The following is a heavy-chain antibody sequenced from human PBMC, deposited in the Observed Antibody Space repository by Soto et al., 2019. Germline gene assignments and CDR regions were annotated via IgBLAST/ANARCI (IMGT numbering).Heavy chain of an antibody. CDR2: INSDGSST. J-gene: IGHJ6*02. CDR1: GFTFSSYW. Sequence: GGSLRLSCAASGFTFSSYWMHWVRQAPGKGLVWVSRINSDGSSTSYADSVKGRFTISRDNAKNTLYLQMNSLRAEDTAVYYCALGPTVTPRGKKAQYKREYYGMDAWGQGTTVTVSS. V-gene: IGHV3-74*01. D-gene: IGHD4-17*01. CDR3: ALGPTVTPRGKKAQYKREYYGMDA.